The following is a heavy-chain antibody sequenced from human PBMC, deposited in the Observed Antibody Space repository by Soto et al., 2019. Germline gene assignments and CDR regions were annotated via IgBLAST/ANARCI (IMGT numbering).Heavy chain of an antibody. CDR2: ISPYSGHT. J-gene: IGHJ6*02. V-gene: IGHV1-18*04. CDR3: ARDRCTTAKCYTPHLDV. Sequence: QGQLVQSGGEVTKPGASVKVSCNASGYTFISYGISWVRQAPGQGLEWMGWISPYSGHTKDAQKVQGRVTLTTETSTGTASMDLRSLASDDTSAYYCARDRCTTAKCYTPHLDVRGQGTTVIVSS. D-gene: IGHD2-8*01. CDR1: GYTFISYG.